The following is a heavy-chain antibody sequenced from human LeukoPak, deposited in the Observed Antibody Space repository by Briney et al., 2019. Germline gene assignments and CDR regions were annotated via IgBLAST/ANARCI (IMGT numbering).Heavy chain of an antibody. CDR2: ISGSGGST. CDR3: AKVPRRLEAFDY. CDR1: GSTFSSYA. V-gene: IGHV3-23*01. J-gene: IGHJ4*02. Sequence: GGSLRLSCAASGSTFSSYAMSWVRQAPGKGLEWVSAISGSGGSTYYADSVKGRFTISRDNSKNTLYLQMNSLRAEDTAVYYCAKVPRRLEAFDYWGQGTLVTVSS. D-gene: IGHD3-3*01.